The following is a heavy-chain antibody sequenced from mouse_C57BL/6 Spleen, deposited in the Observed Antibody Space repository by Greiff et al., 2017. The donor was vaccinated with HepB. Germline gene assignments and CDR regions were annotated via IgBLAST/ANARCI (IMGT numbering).Heavy chain of an antibody. CDR2: IDPETGGT. CDR3: TREKSYDYDGNWFAY. Sequence: QVQLQQSGAELVRPGASVTLSCKASGYTFTDYEMHWVKQTPVHGLEWIGAIDPETGGTAYNQKFKGKAILTADKSSSTAYMELRSLTSEDSAVYYCTREKSYDYDGNWFAYWGQGTLVTVSA. J-gene: IGHJ3*01. D-gene: IGHD2-4*01. CDR1: GYTFTDYE. V-gene: IGHV1-15*01.